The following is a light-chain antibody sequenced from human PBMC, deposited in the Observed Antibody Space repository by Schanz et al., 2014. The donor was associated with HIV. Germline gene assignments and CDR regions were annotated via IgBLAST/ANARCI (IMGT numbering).Light chain of an antibody. J-gene: IGLJ3*02. CDR3: CSFAGTIWV. Sequence: QSVLTQPASVSGSPGQSVTISCTGTSSDIGGYNYVSWYQQHPGKAPKLMIYDVSNRPSGVPDRFSGSKSGNTASLTVSGLQAEDEADYYCCSFAGTIWVFGGGTKLTVL. CDR1: SSDIGGYNY. CDR2: DVS. V-gene: IGLV2-8*01.